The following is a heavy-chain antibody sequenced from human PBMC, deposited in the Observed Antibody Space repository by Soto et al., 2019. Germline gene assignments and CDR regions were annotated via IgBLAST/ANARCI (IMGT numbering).Heavy chain of an antibody. CDR3: AKNTRDSGD. Sequence: QVQLVESGGGLVKPGGSLRLSCAASGFTFSDHYMSWIRQAPGKGLEWLSYISGSSSDTNYAESLKGRFTISREKAKKSMYLQMTSVRAEDTAVYYCAKNTRDSGDWGQGTLVTVSS. CDR2: ISGSSSDT. J-gene: IGHJ4*02. CDR1: GFTFSDHY. D-gene: IGHD6-19*01. V-gene: IGHV3-11*06.